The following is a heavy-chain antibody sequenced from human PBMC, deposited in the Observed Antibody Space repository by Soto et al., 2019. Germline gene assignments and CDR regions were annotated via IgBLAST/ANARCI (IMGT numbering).Heavy chain of an antibody. J-gene: IGHJ6*02. CDR1: GGSFSGYY. D-gene: IGHD2-15*01. Sequence: QGQLQQWGAGLLKPSETLSLTCAVYGGSFSGYYWSWIRQPPGKGLEWIGEINQSGSTNYNPSLKSRVTLSVDTSKNQFSLKLRYVTAADTAVYYCARGPLKLHFPTYDYYGMDVWGQGTTVTVSS. CDR2: INQSGST. V-gene: IGHV4-34*01. CDR3: ARGPLKLHFPTYDYYGMDV.